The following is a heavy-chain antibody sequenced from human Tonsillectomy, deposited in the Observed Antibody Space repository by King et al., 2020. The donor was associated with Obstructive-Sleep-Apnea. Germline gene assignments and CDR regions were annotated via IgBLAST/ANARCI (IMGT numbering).Heavy chain of an antibody. Sequence: VQLVESGPEVKKPGASVKVSCKASGYTFTSYGISWVRQAPGQGLEWMGWISANNGNTNYAQKLQGRVTMTTETSTSTVYMELRSLRSDDTAVYYCARVPVVISRITMTVVDMGYFDYWGQGTLVTVSS. CDR3: ARVPVVISRITMTVVDMGYFDY. V-gene: IGHV1-18*04. CDR1: GYTFTSYG. CDR2: ISANNGNT. J-gene: IGHJ4*02. D-gene: IGHD3-22*01.